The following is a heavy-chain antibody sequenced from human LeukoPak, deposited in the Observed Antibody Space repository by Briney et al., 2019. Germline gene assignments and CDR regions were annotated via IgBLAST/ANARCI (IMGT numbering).Heavy chain of an antibody. Sequence: LSLTCTVSGGSISSGGYYWSWVRQAPGKGLEWVAVISYDGSNKYYADSVKGRFTISRDNSKNTLYLQMNSLRAEDTAVYYCARALLYSGSYYYYGMDVWGQGTTVTVSS. CDR1: GGSISSGG. CDR3: ARALLYSGSYYYYGMDV. CDR2: ISYDGSNK. J-gene: IGHJ6*02. D-gene: IGHD1-26*01. V-gene: IGHV3-30-3*01.